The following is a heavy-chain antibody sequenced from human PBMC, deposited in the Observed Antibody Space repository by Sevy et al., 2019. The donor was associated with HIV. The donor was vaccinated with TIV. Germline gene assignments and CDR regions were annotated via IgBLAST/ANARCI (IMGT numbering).Heavy chain of an antibody. CDR2: ISYDGSNK. D-gene: IGHD3-22*01. CDR3: ARGAYYYDSSGYTNDAFDI. V-gene: IGHV3-30*04. CDR1: GFTFSSYA. Sequence: GGSLRLSCVASGFTFSSYAMHWVRQAPGKGLEWVAVISYDGSNKYYADSVKGRFTISRDNSKNTLYLQMNSLRAEDTAVYYCARGAYYYDSSGYTNDAFDIWGQGTMVTVSS. J-gene: IGHJ3*02.